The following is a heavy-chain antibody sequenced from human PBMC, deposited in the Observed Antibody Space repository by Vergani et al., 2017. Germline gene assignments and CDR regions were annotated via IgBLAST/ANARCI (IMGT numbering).Heavy chain of an antibody. V-gene: IGHV4-61*02. J-gene: IGHJ4*02. D-gene: IGHD2-21*02. CDR1: GGSVSSGSYY. CDR2: IYTSGST. CDR3: VRDGDRYPSGVGGY. Sequence: QVQLQESGPGLVATSQTLAITCTISGGSVSSGSYYWGWIRQPAGKGLEWIGRIYTSGSTNYNHSFKSLVTISVETSKNQFSLKMSSVTAEDTAVYYCVRDGDRYPSGVGGYWGQGTLVTVSS.